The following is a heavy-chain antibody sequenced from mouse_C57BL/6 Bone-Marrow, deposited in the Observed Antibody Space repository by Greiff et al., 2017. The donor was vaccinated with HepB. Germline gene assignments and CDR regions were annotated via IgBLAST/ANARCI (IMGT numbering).Heavy chain of an antibody. J-gene: IGHJ1*03. V-gene: IGHV5-17*01. CDR1: GFTFSDYG. Sequence: EVKVVESGGGLVKPGGSLKLSCAASGFTFSDYGMHWVRQAPEKGLEWVAYISSGSSTIYYADTVKGRFTISRDNAKNTLFLQMTSLRSEDTAMYYCARTLRRGYFDVWGTGTTVTVSS. CDR2: ISSGSSTI. D-gene: IGHD1-2*01. CDR3: ARTLRRGYFDV.